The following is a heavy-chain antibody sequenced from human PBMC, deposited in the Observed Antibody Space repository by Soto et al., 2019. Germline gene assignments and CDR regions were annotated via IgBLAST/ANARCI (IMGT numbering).Heavy chain of an antibody. V-gene: IGHV3-7*01. CDR3: SRSLNS. CDR2: INQDGSEK. CDR1: GFTFSSYW. J-gene: IGHJ4*02. Sequence: PWWSLRITCASSGFTFSSYWMDWVRQTPGKGLDWVANINQDGSEKNYVDSVKGRFTVYIENAKNSLYLQMSSLTAEDSALYYCSRSLNSWGQGTMVTVSS.